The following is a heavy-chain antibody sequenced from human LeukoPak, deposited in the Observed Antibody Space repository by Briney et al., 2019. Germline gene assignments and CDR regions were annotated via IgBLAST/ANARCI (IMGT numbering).Heavy chain of an antibody. Sequence: SETLSLTCTVSGGSISSYYWSWLRQPAGRGLEWIGRIQSSGSTNYNPSLKSRVTMSVDTSKNQFSLKLSSVAAADTAVYYCASQTYYYDSSGSNAFDIWGQGTMVTVSS. CDR1: GGSISSYY. CDR2: IQSSGST. J-gene: IGHJ3*02. V-gene: IGHV4-4*07. D-gene: IGHD3-22*01. CDR3: ASQTYYYDSSGSNAFDI.